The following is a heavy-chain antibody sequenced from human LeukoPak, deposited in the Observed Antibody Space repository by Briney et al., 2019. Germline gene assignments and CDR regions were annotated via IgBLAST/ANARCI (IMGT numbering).Heavy chain of an antibody. J-gene: IGHJ3*02. D-gene: IGHD3-10*01. V-gene: IGHV4-38-2*01. CDR2: IYHSGST. CDR3: ARHLEPLIAGSGRNDAFDI. CDR1: GFTFSNAW. Sequence: GSLRLSCAVSGFTFSNAWMTWVRQAPGKGLEWIGSIYHSGSTYYNPSLKSRVTISVDTSKNQFSLKLSSVTAADTAVYYCARHLEPLIAGSGRNDAFDIWGQGTMVTVSS.